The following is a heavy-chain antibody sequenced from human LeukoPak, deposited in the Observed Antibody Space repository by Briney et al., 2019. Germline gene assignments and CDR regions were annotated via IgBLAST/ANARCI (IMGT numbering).Heavy chain of an antibody. CDR3: ARGARRICSSTSCPFDP. Sequence: GGSLRLSCAASGYTVSSNYMSWVPQAPGKGLEWVSVIYSSGNTYYADSVKGRFTISRDNSKNTLYLQMNSLRAEDTAVYYSARGARRICSSTSCPFDPWGQGTLVTVSS. D-gene: IGHD2-2*01. J-gene: IGHJ5*02. CDR2: IYSSGNT. V-gene: IGHV3-53*01. CDR1: GYTVSSNY.